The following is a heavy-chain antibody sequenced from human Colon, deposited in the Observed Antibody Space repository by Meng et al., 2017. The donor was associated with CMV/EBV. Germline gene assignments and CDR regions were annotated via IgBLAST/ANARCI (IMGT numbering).Heavy chain of an antibody. Sequence: GSLRLSCTVSGSSVSISRYFWAWIRQPPGKELDWIGNIFYSGSTYYNLSLKSRVTISVDTSKNQFSLQLSSVTDADTAVYYCARQNSYYDSLTDYCRPAGLDSWGQGTLVTVSS. V-gene: IGHV4-39*01. J-gene: IGHJ4*02. D-gene: IGHD3-9*01. CDR2: IFYSGST. CDR1: GSSVSISRYF. CDR3: ARQNSYYDSLTDYCRPAGLDS.